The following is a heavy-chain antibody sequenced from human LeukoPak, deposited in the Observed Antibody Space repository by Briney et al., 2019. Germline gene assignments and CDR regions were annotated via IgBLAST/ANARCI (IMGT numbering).Heavy chain of an antibody. CDR2: IYSSGST. D-gene: IGHD3-10*01. V-gene: IGHV4-61*01. CDR1: GGSDSSGSYY. Sequence: SETLSLTCTVSGGSDSSGSYYWSWIRQPPGKGLEWIGYIYSSGSTNYNPSLKSRVTISVDASKTQFSLKLSSVTAADTAVYYCARSYASGSYPYWGQGTLVTVSS. CDR3: ARSYASGSYPY. J-gene: IGHJ4*02.